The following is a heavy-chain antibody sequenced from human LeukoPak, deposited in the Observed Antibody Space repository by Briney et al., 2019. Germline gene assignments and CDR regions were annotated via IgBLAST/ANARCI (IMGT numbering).Heavy chain of an antibody. V-gene: IGHV3-30-3*01. CDR2: ISYDGSNK. D-gene: IGHD2-2*01. CDR3: ASMQVYCSSTSCYDIGMDV. Sequence: GGSLRLSCAASGFTFSSYAMHWVRQAPGKGLEWVAVISYDGSNKYYADSVKGRFTISRDNSKNTLYLQMNSLRAEDMAVYYCASMQVYCSSTSCYDIGMDVWGKGTTVTVSS. CDR1: GFTFSSYA. J-gene: IGHJ6*04.